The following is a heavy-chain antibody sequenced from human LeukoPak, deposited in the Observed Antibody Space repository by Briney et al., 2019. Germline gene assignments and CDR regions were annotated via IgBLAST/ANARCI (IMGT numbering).Heavy chain of an antibody. CDR2: INPNSGGT. V-gene: IGHV1-2*02. D-gene: IGHD3-22*01. Sequence: ASVKVSCKASGYTFTGYYMHWVRQAPGQGLEWMGWINPNSGGTNYAQKFQGRVTMTRDTSISTAYMELSRLRSDDTAVYYCARGTDRVGLSFDIWGQGTMVTVSS. CDR1: GYTFTGYY. CDR3: ARGTDRVGLSFDI. J-gene: IGHJ3*02.